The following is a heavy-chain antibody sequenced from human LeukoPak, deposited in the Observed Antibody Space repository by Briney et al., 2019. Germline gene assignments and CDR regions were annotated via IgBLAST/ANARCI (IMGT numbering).Heavy chain of an antibody. CDR3: GRAYQPLGGLSFPDQ. J-gene: IGHJ5*02. CDR2: INTNTGNP. V-gene: IGHV7-4-1*02. D-gene: IGHD3-16*02. CDR1: GYTFTSYA. Sequence: ASVKVSCKASGYTFTSYAMNWVRQAPGQGLEWMGWINTNTGNPTYAQGFTGRFVFSLDTSVSTTYLQISSLKAEDTAVYYCGRAYQPLGGLSFPDQWGQGTLVTVSS.